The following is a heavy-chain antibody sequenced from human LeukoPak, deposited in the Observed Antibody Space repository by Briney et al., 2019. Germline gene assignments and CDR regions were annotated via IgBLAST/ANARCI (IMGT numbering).Heavy chain of an antibody. CDR3: ARSYYYDSSHTVDY. CDR2: INTDGSST. D-gene: IGHD3-22*01. Sequence: GGSLRLSCAASGFTFSSYWMHWVRQAPGKGLVWVSRINTDGSSTSYADSVKGRFTISRDNSKNTLYLQMNSLRAEDTAVYYCARSYYYDSSHTVDYWGQGTLVTVSS. J-gene: IGHJ4*02. CDR1: GFTFSSYW. V-gene: IGHV3-74*01.